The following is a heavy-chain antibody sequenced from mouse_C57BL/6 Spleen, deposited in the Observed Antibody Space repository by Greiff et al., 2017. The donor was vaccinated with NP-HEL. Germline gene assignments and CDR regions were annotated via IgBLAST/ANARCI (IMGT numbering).Heavy chain of an antibody. CDR2: ISDGGSYT. J-gene: IGHJ3*01. CDR3: ARDSGYSAWCAY. V-gene: IGHV5-4*01. Sequence: EVKLVESGGGLVKPGGSLKLSCAASGFTFSSYAMSWVRQTPEKRLEWVATISDGGSYTYYPATVKGRFPISRDHAKNNLYLQMSHLKSEDTAMYYCARDSGYSAWCAYWGQGTLVTVSA. CDR1: GFTFSSYA. D-gene: IGHD2-3*01.